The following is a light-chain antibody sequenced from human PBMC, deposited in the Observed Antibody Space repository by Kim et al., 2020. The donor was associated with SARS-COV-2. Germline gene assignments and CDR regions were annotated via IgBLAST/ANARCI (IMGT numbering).Light chain of an antibody. CDR1: QSVSSN. CDR3: QQDNKWPLT. V-gene: IGKV3-15*01. J-gene: IGKJ4*01. CDR2: DAS. Sequence: VSQGESANLSCRASQSVSSNLNWYQQKLGPAPRLLIYDASTRATGIPARFSGSGSGTEFTLTISSLQSEDFGIYYCQQDNKWPLTFGGGTKVDIK.